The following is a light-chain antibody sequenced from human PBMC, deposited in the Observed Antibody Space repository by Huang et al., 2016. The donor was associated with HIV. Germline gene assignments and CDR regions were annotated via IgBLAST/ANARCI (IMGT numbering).Light chain of an antibody. Sequence: VIWMTQSPSLLSASTGDKVTINCRVSQGIDSYLSWYQQKPGKAPELLMSAASTLQGGVPSRFNGSGSGTDFTLTISRLQSEDFANYYCQQYYTFPWTFGQGTKVDVK. CDR1: QGIDSY. CDR3: QQYYTFPWT. CDR2: AAS. J-gene: IGKJ1*01. V-gene: IGKV1D-8*01.